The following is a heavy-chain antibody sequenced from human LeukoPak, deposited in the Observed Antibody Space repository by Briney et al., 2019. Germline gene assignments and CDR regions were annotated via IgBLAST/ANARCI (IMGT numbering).Heavy chain of an antibody. J-gene: IGHJ4*02. CDR3: ARDDQSGYPFDY. CDR2: IIPIFGTA. CDR1: GGTFSSYA. Sequence: SVKVSCKASGGTFSSYAISWVRQAPGQGLEWMGGIIPIFGTANYAQKFQGRVTITADESTSTAYMELSSLRSEDTAVYYCARDDQSGYPFDYWGQGTLVTVSS. D-gene: IGHD3-3*01. V-gene: IGHV1-69*13.